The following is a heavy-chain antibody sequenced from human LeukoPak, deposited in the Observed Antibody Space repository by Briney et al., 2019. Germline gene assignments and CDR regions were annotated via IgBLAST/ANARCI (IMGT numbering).Heavy chain of an antibody. D-gene: IGHD6-19*01. CDR1: GGTFSSYA. V-gene: IGHV1-69*06. CDR2: IIPIFGTA. Sequence: GASVKVSCKASGGTFSSYAISWVRQAPGQGLEWMGGIIPIFGTANYAQKFQGRVTITADKSTSTAYMELSSLRSEDTAVYYCARDAGYSSGPPIDHFDYWGQGTLVTVSS. J-gene: IGHJ4*02. CDR3: ARDAGYSSGPPIDHFDY.